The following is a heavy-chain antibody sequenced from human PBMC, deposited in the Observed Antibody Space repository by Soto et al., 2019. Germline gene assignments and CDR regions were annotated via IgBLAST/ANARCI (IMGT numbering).Heavy chain of an antibody. CDR1: GGSFSGYY. V-gene: IGHV4-34*01. CDR2: INHSGST. Sequence: QVQLQQWGAGLLKPSETLSLTCAVYGGSFSGYYWSWIRQPPGKGLAWIGEINHSGSTNYNPSLKSRVTISVDTSKHQFSLKLSSVTAADTAVYYCARVTGRYYYGMDVWGQGTTVTVSS. J-gene: IGHJ6*02. CDR3: ARVTGRYYYGMDV.